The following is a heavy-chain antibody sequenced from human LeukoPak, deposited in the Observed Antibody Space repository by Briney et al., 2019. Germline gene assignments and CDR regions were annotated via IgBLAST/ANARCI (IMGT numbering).Heavy chain of an antibody. D-gene: IGHD1-1*01. CDR1: GFTFSSYW. CDR3: ARYDNGKDYFDY. V-gene: IGHV3-53*01. CDR2: MYSGGGT. J-gene: IGHJ4*02. Sequence: GGSLRLSCEVSGFTFSSYWMNWVRQAPGKGLEWVSLMYSGGGTSYADSVKGRFTISRDTSKNTLYLQMSSLRAEDTALYYCARYDNGKDYFDYWGQGTLVTVSS.